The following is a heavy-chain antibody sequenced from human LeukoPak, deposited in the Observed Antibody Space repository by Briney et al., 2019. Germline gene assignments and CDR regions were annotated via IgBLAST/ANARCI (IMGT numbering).Heavy chain of an antibody. Sequence: SVKVSCKASGGTFSSYAISWVRQAPGQGLEWMGRIIPILGIANYAQKFQGRVTITADKSTSTAYMELNSLRSEDTAVYYCASNRWAYSSSWQFDYWGQGTLVTVSS. J-gene: IGHJ4*02. CDR1: GGTFSSYA. D-gene: IGHD6-13*01. CDR2: IIPILGIA. CDR3: ASNRWAYSSSWQFDY. V-gene: IGHV1-69*04.